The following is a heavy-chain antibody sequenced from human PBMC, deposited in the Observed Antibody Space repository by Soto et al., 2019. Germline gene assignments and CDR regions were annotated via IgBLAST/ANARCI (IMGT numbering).Heavy chain of an antibody. D-gene: IGHD2-2*01. J-gene: IGHJ4*02. Sequence: EVQLVESGGILVQPGESLRLSCVASGFSFSNYAMHWVRQAPGKGLEFVSAISNNGGSTYYANSVKGRFTISRDNSKNTLYLHMGSLRTDDMAVYYCARGGPYQLLSDFDYWGQGTLVTVSS. CDR2: ISNNGGST. V-gene: IGHV3-64*01. CDR3: ARGGPYQLLSDFDY. CDR1: GFSFSNYA.